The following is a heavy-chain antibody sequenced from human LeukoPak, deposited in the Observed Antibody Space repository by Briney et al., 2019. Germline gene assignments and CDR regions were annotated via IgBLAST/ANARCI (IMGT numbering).Heavy chain of an antibody. V-gene: IGHV3-33*06. D-gene: IGHD6-13*01. CDR2: IWHDGSLK. CDR3: AKVRQFTAATGTGLDY. Sequence: GGSLRLSCAASGFTFSYYGMHWVRQAPGKGLDWEAVIWHDGSLKYYADSVRGRFTISRDNSMNTVYLQMNSLRAEDTAVYYCAKVRQFTAATGTGLDYWGQGTLVTVSS. CDR1: GFTFSYYG. J-gene: IGHJ4*02.